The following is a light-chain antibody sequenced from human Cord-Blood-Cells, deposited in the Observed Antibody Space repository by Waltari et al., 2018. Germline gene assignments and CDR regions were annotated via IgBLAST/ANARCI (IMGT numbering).Light chain of an antibody. V-gene: IGLV1-40*01. CDR1: SSNIGAGYD. J-gene: IGLJ2*01. Sequence: QSVLTQPPSVSGAPGQRVTNSCTGSSSNIGAGYDLHWYQQLPGTAPKLLLYGNSNRPSGVPDRFSGSKSGTSASLAITGLQAEDEADYYCQSYDSSLSAYVVFGGGTKLTVL. CDR2: GNS. CDR3: QSYDSSLSAYVV.